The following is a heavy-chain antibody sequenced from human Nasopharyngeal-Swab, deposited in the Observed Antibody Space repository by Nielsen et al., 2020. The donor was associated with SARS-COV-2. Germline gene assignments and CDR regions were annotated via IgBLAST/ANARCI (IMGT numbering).Heavy chain of an antibody. D-gene: IGHD3-3*01. Sequence: GESLKISCAASGFTFSDYWMQWVRQAPGKGLEWVALIKADGSEKLYVDSVKGRFTISRDDAQNSLSLQMNSLRVEDTAVYYCARALWSGYIWGQGTLVTVSS. J-gene: IGHJ4*02. V-gene: IGHV3-7*01. CDR3: ARALWSGYI. CDR2: IKADGSEK. CDR1: GFTFSDYW.